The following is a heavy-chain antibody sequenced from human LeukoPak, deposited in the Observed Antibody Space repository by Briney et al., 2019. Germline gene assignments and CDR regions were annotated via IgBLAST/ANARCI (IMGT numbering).Heavy chain of an antibody. CDR1: VGSISNYY. CDR3: ASHYGSGSYYPLGY. Sequence: PSETLSPTCTVSVGSISNYYWCWIRQPPGKGLEWIGYIYYSGSTNYNPSLKSRVTISVDTSKNQFSLKLNSVTAADTAVYYCASHYGSGSYYPLGYWGQGTLVTVSS. D-gene: IGHD3-10*01. V-gene: IGHV4-59*01. J-gene: IGHJ4*02. CDR2: IYYSGST.